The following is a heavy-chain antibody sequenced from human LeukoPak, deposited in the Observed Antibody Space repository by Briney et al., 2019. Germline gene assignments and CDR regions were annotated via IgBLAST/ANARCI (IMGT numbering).Heavy chain of an antibody. Sequence: GGSLRLSCAASGFTFSYYAMHWVRQAPGKGLEYVSAISSNGGNTYYANSVKGRFTISRDNSKNTLYLQMGSLRVEDMAVYYCARDSGYGGIPFDYWGQGTLVTVSS. V-gene: IGHV3-64*01. CDR2: ISSNGGNT. D-gene: IGHD4-23*01. J-gene: IGHJ4*02. CDR3: ARDSGYGGIPFDY. CDR1: GFTFSYYA.